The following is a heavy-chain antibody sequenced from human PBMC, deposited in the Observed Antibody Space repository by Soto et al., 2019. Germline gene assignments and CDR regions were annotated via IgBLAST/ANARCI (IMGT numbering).Heavy chain of an antibody. D-gene: IGHD3-10*01. CDR1: GGSISSYY. CDR2: IYYSGST. CDR3: AMSLGNYYGLRYFDY. Sequence: SETLSLTCTVSGGSISSYYWSWIRQPPGKGLEWIGYIYYSGSTNYNPSLKSRVTISVDTSRNQFSLKLSSVTAADTAVYYCAMSLGNYYGLRYFDYWGPGTLVTVSS. J-gene: IGHJ4*02. V-gene: IGHV4-59*01.